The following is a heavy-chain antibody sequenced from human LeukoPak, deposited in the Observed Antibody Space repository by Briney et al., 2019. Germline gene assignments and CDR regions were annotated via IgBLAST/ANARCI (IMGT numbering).Heavy chain of an antibody. CDR3: ANCGDFWSGYYDY. CDR2: ISGSGGST. CDR1: GFTFSSYA. Sequence: GGSLRLSCAAPGFTFSSYAMSWVRQAPGKGLEWVSGISGSGGSTYYADSVKGRFTISRDNSKNTLYLQMNSLRAEDTAVYYCANCGDFWSGYYDYWGQGTLVTVSS. J-gene: IGHJ4*02. V-gene: IGHV3-23*01. D-gene: IGHD3-3*01.